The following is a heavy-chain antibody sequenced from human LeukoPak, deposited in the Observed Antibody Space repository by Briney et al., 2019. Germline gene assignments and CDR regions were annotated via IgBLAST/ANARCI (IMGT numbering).Heavy chain of an antibody. CDR3: ARQIGSIAVAGTHWFDP. J-gene: IGHJ5*02. CDR2: IYPGDSDT. D-gene: IGHD6-19*01. Sequence: GESLKISCKGSGYSFTSYWIAWVRQMPGKGLEWMGIIYPGDSDTRYSPSFQGQVTISADKSISTAYLQWSSLKASDTAMYYCARQIGSIAVAGTHWFDPWGQGTLVTVSS. CDR1: GYSFTSYW. V-gene: IGHV5-51*01.